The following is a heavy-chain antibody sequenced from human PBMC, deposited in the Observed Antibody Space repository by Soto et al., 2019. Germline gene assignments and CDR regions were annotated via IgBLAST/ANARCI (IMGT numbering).Heavy chain of an antibody. D-gene: IGHD2-2*01. V-gene: IGHV3-33*01. Sequence: PGGSLRLSCAASGSTFSSYGMHWVRQAPGKGLEWVAVIWYDGSNKYYADSVKGRFTISRDNSKNTLYLQMNSLRAEDTAVYYCARDSLFLVPTHLTFDDWGQGTLVTVSS. CDR3: ARDSLFLVPTHLTFDD. J-gene: IGHJ4*02. CDR1: GSTFSSYG. CDR2: IWYDGSNK.